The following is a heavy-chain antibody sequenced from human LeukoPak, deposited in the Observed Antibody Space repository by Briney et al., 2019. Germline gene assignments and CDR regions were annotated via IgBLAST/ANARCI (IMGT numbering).Heavy chain of an antibody. CDR1: GFNFGVYW. J-gene: IGHJ4*02. Sequence: GGSLRLSCAASGFNFGVYWMGWVRQAPGKGLEWVATMSQDGHYVYYVDSVKGRFYISRDNARNSLYLQMDSLRAEDTAVYYCAREYYSSFDFWGQGALVTVSS. D-gene: IGHD2-21*01. V-gene: IGHV3-7*01. CDR3: AREYYSSFDF. CDR2: MSQDGHYV.